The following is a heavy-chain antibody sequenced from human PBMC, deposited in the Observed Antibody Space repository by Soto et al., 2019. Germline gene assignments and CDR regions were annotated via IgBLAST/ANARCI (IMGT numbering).Heavy chain of an antibody. CDR1: GYTFTNYY. Sequence: QVQVVQSGAEVKRPGASVTVSCKASGYTFTNYYIHCVRQAPGQGLEWMGIINTGSGNTIYAQKFQGGVSMTRDTSTRTVYMELSSLRSEDTAVYYCARSDSEYYGLDVWGQGTTVTVSS. V-gene: IGHV1-46*01. CDR3: ARSDSEYYGLDV. CDR2: INTGSGNT. J-gene: IGHJ6*02.